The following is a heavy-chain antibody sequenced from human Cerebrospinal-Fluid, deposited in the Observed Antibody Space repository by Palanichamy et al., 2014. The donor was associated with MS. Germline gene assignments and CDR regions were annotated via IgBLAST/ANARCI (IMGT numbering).Heavy chain of an antibody. CDR3: ARVGLVTTAFHF. V-gene: IGHV4-31*03. CDR1: GGSITNGGYY. Sequence: QVQLQESGPGLVKPSQTLSLTCTVSGGSITNGGYYWSWIRQLPGRGPEWIGYIFYTGTTHYNPSLRSRLTISKDTSKNQFSLNMRSVTAADTAIYYCARVGLVTTAFHFWGQGTLVTVSS. J-gene: IGHJ4*02. CDR2: IFYTGTT. D-gene: IGHD4-17*01.